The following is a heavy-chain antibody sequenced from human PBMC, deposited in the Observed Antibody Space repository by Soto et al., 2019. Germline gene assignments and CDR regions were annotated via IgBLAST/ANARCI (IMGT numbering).Heavy chain of an antibody. D-gene: IGHD3-22*01. CDR3: ARAEVDYYDSSGLWGY. J-gene: IGHJ4*02. V-gene: IGHV1-18*01. Sequence: QVQLVQSGAEVKKPGASVKVSCKASGYTFTSYGISWVRQAPGQGLEWMGWISAYNGNTNYAQKLQGRVTMTTDTPTSRAYMEVRSLSTDDAAVYYCARAEVDYYDSSGLWGYWGQGTLVTVSS. CDR2: ISAYNGNT. CDR1: GYTFTSYG.